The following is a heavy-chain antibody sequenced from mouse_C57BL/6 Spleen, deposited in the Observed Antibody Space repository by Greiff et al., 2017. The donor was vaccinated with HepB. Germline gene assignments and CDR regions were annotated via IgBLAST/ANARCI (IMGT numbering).Heavy chain of an antibody. CDR1: GFSLTSYA. D-gene: IGHD1-1*01. J-gene: IGHJ1*03. Sequence: VKLMESGPGLVAPSQRLSITCTVSGFSLTSYAISWVRQPPGKGLEWLGVIWTGGGTNYNSALKSRLSISKDNSKSQVFLKMNSLQTDDTARYYCARNYGSSYWYFDVWGTGTTVTVSS. V-gene: IGHV2-9-1*01. CDR2: IWTGGGT. CDR3: ARNYGSSYWYFDV.